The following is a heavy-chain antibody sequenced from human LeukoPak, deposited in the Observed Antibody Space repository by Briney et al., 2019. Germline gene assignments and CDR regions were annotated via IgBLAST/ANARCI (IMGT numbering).Heavy chain of an antibody. J-gene: IGHJ6*03. CDR3: ARGRVPDYDILTGYSPWVLNIYYYYMDV. Sequence: PSETLSLTCTVSGGSISSYYWSWIRQPPGKGLEWIGYIYYSGSTNYNPSLKSRVTISVDTSKNQFSLKLSSVTAADTAVYYCARGRVPDYDILTGYSPWVLNIYYYYMDVWGKGTTVTVSS. D-gene: IGHD3-9*01. CDR2: IYYSGST. V-gene: IGHV4-59*01. CDR1: GGSISSYY.